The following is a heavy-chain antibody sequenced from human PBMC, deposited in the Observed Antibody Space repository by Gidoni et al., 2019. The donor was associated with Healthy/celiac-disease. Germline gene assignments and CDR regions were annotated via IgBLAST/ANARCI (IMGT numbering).Heavy chain of an antibody. D-gene: IGHD3-22*01. Sequence: EVQLVESGGVLVKPGGSLRLYCAASGFPFSNAWMNWVRQAPGKGVEGGGRIKSKNEGGTTDYAAPVKGRFTISRDDSKNTLYLQMNSLKTEDTAVYYCTTDLWALRRATYYYDSSGYMWGQGTLVTVSS. V-gene: IGHV3-15*07. J-gene: IGHJ4*02. CDR3: TTDLWALRRATYYYDSSGYM. CDR2: IKSKNEGGTT. CDR1: GFPFSNAW.